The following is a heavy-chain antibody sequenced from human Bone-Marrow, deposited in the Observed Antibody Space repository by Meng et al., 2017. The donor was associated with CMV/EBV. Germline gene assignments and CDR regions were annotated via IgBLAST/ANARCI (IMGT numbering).Heavy chain of an antibody. CDR2: IIPIFGTA. Sequence: QLQLSRGGAVVKKPGSSVKVSCKASGGTFGSYAISWVRQAPGQGVEWMGGIIPIFGTANYAQKFQGRVTITADESTSTAYMELSSLRSEDTAVYYCARDHGDTAFDYWGQGTLVTVSS. V-gene: IGHV1-69*12. D-gene: IGHD5-18*01. J-gene: IGHJ4*02. CDR1: GGTFGSYA. CDR3: ARDHGDTAFDY.